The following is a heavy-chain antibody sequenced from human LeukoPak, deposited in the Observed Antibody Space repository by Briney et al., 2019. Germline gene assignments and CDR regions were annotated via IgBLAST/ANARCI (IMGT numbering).Heavy chain of an antibody. Sequence: GGSLRLSCAASGFTFYDYAMHWVRQAPGKGLEWVSGISWNSGSIGYADSVKGRFTISRDNAKNSLYLQMNSLRAEDTALYYCAKGLGSGSYYPFNYWGQGTLVTVSS. CDR3: AKGLGSGSYYPFNY. CDR1: GFTFYDYA. D-gene: IGHD3-10*01. V-gene: IGHV3-9*01. CDR2: ISWNSGSI. J-gene: IGHJ4*02.